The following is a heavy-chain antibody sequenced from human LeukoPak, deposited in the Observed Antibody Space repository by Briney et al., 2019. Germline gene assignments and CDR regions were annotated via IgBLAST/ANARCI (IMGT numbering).Heavy chain of an antibody. D-gene: IGHD6-19*01. Sequence: PGGSLRLSCAASGFTFSSYAMHWVRQAPGKGLEWVANIKQDGSEKYSVDSVKGRFTISRDNAKNSLYLQMNSLRAEDTAVFYCAREVAGTISAFDIWGQGTMVTVSS. CDR1: GFTFSSYA. CDR2: IKQDGSEK. CDR3: AREVAGTISAFDI. V-gene: IGHV3-7*01. J-gene: IGHJ3*02.